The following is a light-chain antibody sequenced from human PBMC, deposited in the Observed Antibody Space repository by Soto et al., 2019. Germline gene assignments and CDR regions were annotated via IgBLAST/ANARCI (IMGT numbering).Light chain of an antibody. Sequence: EIVLTQSPGTLSLSPGQRATLSCRASESISRDYLAWYHQRLGQAPRLLIYGASSGATGIPDRFSGSGSGTDFTLTISRLEPEDFAIYYCQQYGGVPYTFGQGTKLEIK. V-gene: IGKV3-20*01. J-gene: IGKJ2*01. CDR3: QQYGGVPYT. CDR2: GAS. CDR1: ESISRDY.